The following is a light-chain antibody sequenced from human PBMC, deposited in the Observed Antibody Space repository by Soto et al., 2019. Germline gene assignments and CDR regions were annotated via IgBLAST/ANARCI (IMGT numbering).Light chain of an antibody. Sequence: IQMTQSPSTLSTSVGDRVTFTCRASQSISTWLAWYQQKPGKAPTLLIYKASTLETGVPSRFSGNGFGTQFTLTISSLQPDDFLSYYCETYNSFPFTFRLGTK. CDR3: ETYNSFPFT. CDR2: KAS. J-gene: IGKJ1*01. CDR1: QSISTW. V-gene: IGKV1-5*03.